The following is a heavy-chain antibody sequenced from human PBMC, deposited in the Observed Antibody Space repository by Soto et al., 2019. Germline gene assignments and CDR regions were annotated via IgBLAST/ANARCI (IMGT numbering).Heavy chain of an antibody. CDR1: GYTFTSYG. D-gene: IGHD3-22*01. Sequence: SVKVSCKASGYTFTSYGISWVRQAPGQGLEWMGWISAYNGNTNYAQKLQGRVTMTTDTSTSTAYMELRSLRSDDTAVYYCARDLSAYYYDSSGTLDYWGQGTLVTVSS. V-gene: IGHV1-18*01. J-gene: IGHJ4*02. CDR3: ARDLSAYYYDSSGTLDY. CDR2: ISAYNGNT.